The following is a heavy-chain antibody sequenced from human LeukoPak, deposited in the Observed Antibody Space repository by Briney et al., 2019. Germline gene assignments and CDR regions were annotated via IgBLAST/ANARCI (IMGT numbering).Heavy chain of an antibody. CDR3: ARLGDQGIAAAGTGDY. CDR2: IYPGDSDT. Sequence: KPGESLKISCKGSGYSFTNYWIGWVRQMPGKGLECMGIIYPGDSDTRYSPSFQGQVTISADKSISTAYLQWSSLKASDTAMYYCARLGDQGIAAAGTGDYWGQGTLVTVSS. J-gene: IGHJ4*02. D-gene: IGHD6-13*01. CDR1: GYSFTNYW. V-gene: IGHV5-51*01.